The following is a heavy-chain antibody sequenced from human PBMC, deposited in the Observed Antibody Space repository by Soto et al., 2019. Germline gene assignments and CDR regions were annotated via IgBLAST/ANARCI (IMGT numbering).Heavy chain of an antibody. Sequence: PGGSLRLSCAASGLTFSRYWMHWVRQAPGKGQERVSRINSDGSITNYADSVKGRFTTSRDNAKNTLYLHMNSLRAEDTAVYYCARQEGAAFYYDGMDVWGQGTTVTVSS. CDR1: GLTFSRYW. V-gene: IGHV3-74*01. CDR2: INSDGSIT. J-gene: IGHJ6*02. CDR3: ARQEGAAFYYDGMDV.